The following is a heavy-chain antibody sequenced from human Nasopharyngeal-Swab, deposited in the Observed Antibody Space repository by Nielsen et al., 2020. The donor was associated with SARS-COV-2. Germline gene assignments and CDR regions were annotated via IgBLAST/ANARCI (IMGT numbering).Heavy chain of an antibody. CDR3: ASDLSGRDDN. D-gene: IGHD6-19*01. CDR2: IDSDGGAT. Sequence: GESLKISCAASGFTFSSHWMHWVRQPPGKGLVWVSRIDSDGGATTYADSVKGRFTISRDNAKNTLYLQMNSLRAEDTAVYFCASDLSGRDDNWGQGTLVTVAA. J-gene: IGHJ4*02. CDR1: GFTFSSHW. V-gene: IGHV3-74*01.